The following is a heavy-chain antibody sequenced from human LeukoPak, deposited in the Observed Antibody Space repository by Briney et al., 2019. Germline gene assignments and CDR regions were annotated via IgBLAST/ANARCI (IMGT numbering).Heavy chain of an antibody. CDR3: ANLKPPAPDGLDI. V-gene: IGHV3-48*01. J-gene: IGHJ3*02. D-gene: IGHD1-14*01. CDR2: ISSSGSTI. Sequence: GGSLRLSCAASGFTFSNAWMSWVRQAPGKGLEWISYISSSGSTIYYADSVKGRFTISRDNAKNSLWLQMNSLRAEDTAVYYCANLKPPAPDGLDIWGQGTLITVSS. CDR1: GFTFSNAW.